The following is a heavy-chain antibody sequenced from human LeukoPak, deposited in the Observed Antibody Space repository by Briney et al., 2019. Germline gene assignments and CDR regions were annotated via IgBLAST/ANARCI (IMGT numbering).Heavy chain of an antibody. CDR2: ISGSGGST. J-gene: IGHJ4*02. D-gene: IGHD3-3*01. Sequence: PGGSLRLSCAASGFTFSSYAMSWVRQAPGKGLEWVSAISGSGGSTYYADSVKGRFTISRDNSKNTLYLQMNSLRAEDTAVYYCAKGGLRFLEWLKLDYWGQGTLVTVSS. CDR1: GFTFSSYA. CDR3: AKGGLRFLEWLKLDY. V-gene: IGHV3-23*01.